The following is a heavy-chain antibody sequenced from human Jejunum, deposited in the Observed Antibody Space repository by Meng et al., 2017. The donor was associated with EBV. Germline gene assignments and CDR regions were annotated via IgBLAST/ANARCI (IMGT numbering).Heavy chain of an antibody. CDR3: AREGLVGDLRYFDL. Sequence: QEQVVPAGAEVKKPGASVKVSCKASSYTFAGYYMHWVRQAPGQGLEWMGRINPNSGGANYAQKFQGRVTMTRDTSISTAYMELSRLRSDDTAVYYCAREGLVGDLRYFDLWGRGTLVTVSS. D-gene: IGHD3-16*01. CDR2: INPNSGGA. CDR1: SYTFAGYY. V-gene: IGHV1-2*06. J-gene: IGHJ2*01.